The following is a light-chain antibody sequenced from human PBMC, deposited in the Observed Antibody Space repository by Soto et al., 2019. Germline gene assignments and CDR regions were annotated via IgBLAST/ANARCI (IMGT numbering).Light chain of an antibody. Sequence: QSVLTQPPSASGTPGQRVTISCSGSSSNIGSNYVYWYQQLPGTAPKLRIYRNNQRPSGVPDRFSGSNSGTSASLAISGLRSEDEADYYCAAWDDSLSVRYVFGTGTKVTVL. J-gene: IGLJ1*01. CDR3: AAWDDSLSVRYV. CDR1: SSNIGSNY. CDR2: RNN. V-gene: IGLV1-47*01.